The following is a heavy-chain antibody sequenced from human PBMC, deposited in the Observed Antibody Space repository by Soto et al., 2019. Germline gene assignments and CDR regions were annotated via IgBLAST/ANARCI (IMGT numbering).Heavy chain of an antibody. V-gene: IGHV5-10-1*01. D-gene: IGHD3-22*01. CDR1: GYSFTTYW. Sequence: GASLKISCQASGYSFTTYWISWVRQMPGKGLEWMGRIDPTDSYTNYSASFQGHVTISGDKSISTAYLQWSSLKASDTAMYYCARHKDSSGPYHFDYWGQGTLVTVSS. J-gene: IGHJ4*02. CDR3: ARHKDSSGPYHFDY. CDR2: IDPTDSYT.